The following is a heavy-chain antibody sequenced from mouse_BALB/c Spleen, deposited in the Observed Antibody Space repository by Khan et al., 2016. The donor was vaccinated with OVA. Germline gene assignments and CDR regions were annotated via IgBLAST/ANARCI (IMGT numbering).Heavy chain of an antibody. CDR2: IWSAGST. D-gene: IGHD2-4*01. CDR3: ARRGYDYGRGALFAY. J-gene: IGHJ3*01. V-gene: IGHV2-2*02. Sequence: VQLKESGPGLVQPSQSLSITCTVSGFSLTNYSVHWVRQSPGKGLEWLGVIWSAGSTDYNAAFISRLTIRKDNSRSQVFFKMNSLQPNDTDIYYCARRGYDYGRGALFAYWGQGTLVTVSA. CDR1: GFSLTNYS.